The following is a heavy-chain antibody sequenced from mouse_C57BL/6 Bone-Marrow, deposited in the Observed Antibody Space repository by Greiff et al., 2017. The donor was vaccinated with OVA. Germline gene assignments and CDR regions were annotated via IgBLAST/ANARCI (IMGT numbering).Heavy chain of an antibody. J-gene: IGHJ3*01. D-gene: IGHD1-1*01. Sequence: QVQLQQSGAELARPGASVKLSCKASGYTFTSYGISWVKQRTGQGLELIGEIYPRSGNTYYNEKFKGKATLTADKSSSTAYMELRSLTSEDSAVYFCYYGSSYEWFAYWGQGTLVTVSA. CDR2: IYPRSGNT. V-gene: IGHV1-81*01. CDR1: GYTFTSYG. CDR3: YYGSSYEWFAY.